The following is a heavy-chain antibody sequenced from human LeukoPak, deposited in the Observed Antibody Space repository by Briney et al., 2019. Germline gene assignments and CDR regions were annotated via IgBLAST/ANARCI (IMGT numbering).Heavy chain of an antibody. V-gene: IGHV3-23*01. CDR1: GFTVSSNY. Sequence: PGGSLRLSCAASGFTVSSNYMSWVRQAPGKGLEWVSVISGSGGSTYYADSVKGRFTISRDNSKNIVYLQMDSLRDDDTAVYYCAKGAASGLVDWFDPWGQGTLVTVSS. CDR3: AKGAASGLVDWFDP. CDR2: ISGSGGST. J-gene: IGHJ5*02. D-gene: IGHD3-22*01.